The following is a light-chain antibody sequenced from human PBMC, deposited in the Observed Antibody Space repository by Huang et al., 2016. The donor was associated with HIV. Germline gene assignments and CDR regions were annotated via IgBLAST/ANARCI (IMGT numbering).Light chain of an antibody. CDR2: WTS. CDR3: QQYYGTPYT. J-gene: IGKJ2*01. V-gene: IGKV4-1*01. Sequence: DIVMTQSPDSLAVSLGERATINCKSSQSVLYSSNNKNQLAWYQQRPGQPPKLLIYWTSTRESGVPDRFSGSGSGTDFTLTISRLQAEDVAVYYCQQYYGTPYTFGQGTQLEIK. CDR1: QSVLYSSNNKNQ.